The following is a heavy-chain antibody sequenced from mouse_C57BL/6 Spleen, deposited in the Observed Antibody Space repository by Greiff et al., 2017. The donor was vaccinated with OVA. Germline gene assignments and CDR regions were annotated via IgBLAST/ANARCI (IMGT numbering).Heavy chain of an antibody. Sequence: QVQLQQPGAELVKPGASVKLSCKASGYTFTSYWMQWVKQRPGQGLEWIGEIDPSDSYTNYNQKFKGKATLTVDTSSSTAYMQLSRLTSEDSAVYYCAREDDAWFAYWGQGTLVTVSA. CDR3: AREDDAWFAY. CDR1: GYTFTSYW. V-gene: IGHV1-50*01. J-gene: IGHJ3*01. CDR2: IDPSDSYT.